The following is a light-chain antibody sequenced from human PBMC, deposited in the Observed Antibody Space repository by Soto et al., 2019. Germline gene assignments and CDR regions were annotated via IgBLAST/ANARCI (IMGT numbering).Light chain of an antibody. CDR3: CSYAGGHTWV. J-gene: IGLJ3*02. V-gene: IGLV2-11*01. CDR1: SRDVGDYDF. CDR2: DVS. Sequence: QSVLTQPPSVSGSPGQSVTISCTGTSRDVGDYDFVSWYHQHPGKVPKVIIYDVSERPSGVPDRFSGSKSGNTASLTISGLQAEDEAVYYCCSYAGGHTWVFGGGTQLTVL.